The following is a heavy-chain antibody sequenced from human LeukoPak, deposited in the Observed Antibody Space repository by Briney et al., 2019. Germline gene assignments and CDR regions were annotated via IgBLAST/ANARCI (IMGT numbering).Heavy chain of an antibody. CDR3: AKTTVLWFGTPSYFDY. J-gene: IGHJ4*02. D-gene: IGHD3-10*01. CDR2: ISGSGGST. V-gene: IGHV3-23*01. Sequence: GGSLRLSCAASGFTFSSYGMSWVRQAPGKGLEWVSAISGSGGSTYYADSVKGRFTISRDNSKNTLYLQMNSLRAEDTAVYYCAKTTVLWFGTPSYFDYWGQGTLVTVSS. CDR1: GFTFSSYG.